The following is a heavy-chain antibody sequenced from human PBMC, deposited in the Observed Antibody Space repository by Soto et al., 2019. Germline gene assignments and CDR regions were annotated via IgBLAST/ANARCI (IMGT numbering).Heavy chain of an antibody. Sequence: QVQLVESGGGVVQPGRSLRLSCAASGFTFSSYGMHWVRQAPGKGLEWVAVISYDGSNKYYADSVKGRFTISRDNSKNTLYLQMNSLRAEDKAVYYCTSPGYRYGYPHPGFDYWGQGTLVTVSS. V-gene: IGHV3-30*03. J-gene: IGHJ4*02. D-gene: IGHD5-18*01. CDR1: GFTFSSYG. CDR2: ISYDGSNK. CDR3: TSPGYRYGYPHPGFDY.